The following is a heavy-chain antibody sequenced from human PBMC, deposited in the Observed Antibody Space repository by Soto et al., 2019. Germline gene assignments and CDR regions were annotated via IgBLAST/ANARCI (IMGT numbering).Heavy chain of an antibody. CDR1: GYTFTNFG. CDR3: PRGVTPMDY. J-gene: IGHJ4*02. D-gene: IGHD2-21*02. Sequence: QVQLVQSGAEVKKPGASVKVSCKASGYTFTNFGISWVRQAPGQGLEWMGWISAYNGNTNYAQNSQGRVTMTTEPCTSKAYMELRSLRSDDTAVYYCPRGVTPMDYWGQGTLLTVYS. V-gene: IGHV1-18*01. CDR2: ISAYNGNT.